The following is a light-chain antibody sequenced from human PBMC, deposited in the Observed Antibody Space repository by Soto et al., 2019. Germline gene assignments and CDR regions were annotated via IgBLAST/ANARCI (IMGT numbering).Light chain of an antibody. Sequence: QSALTQPASVSGCPGQSITISCTGASSAVSWCQHHPGKAPQLIIYEDNKRPSRVSNRFSGSKSGNTASLTITGLQAEDEATYCISDDGMMFGGGTKVPVL. V-gene: IGLV2-23*01. CDR2: EDN. CDR1: SSAV. J-gene: IGLJ3*02. CDR3: SDDGMM.